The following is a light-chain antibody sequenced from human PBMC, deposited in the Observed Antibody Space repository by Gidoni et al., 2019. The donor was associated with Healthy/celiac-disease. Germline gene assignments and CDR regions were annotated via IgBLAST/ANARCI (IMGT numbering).Light chain of an antibody. CDR1: QDISNY. Sequence: DIQMTQSPSSLSASVGDRVTLTSQASQDISNYLNLYQQKPGKAHTLLIYDASNLETGVPSRFSGSGSGTDFTFTISSLPPEDIATYYCQQYDNLPPYTFGQGTKLEIK. CDR2: DAS. J-gene: IGKJ2*01. CDR3: QQYDNLPPYT. V-gene: IGKV1-33*01.